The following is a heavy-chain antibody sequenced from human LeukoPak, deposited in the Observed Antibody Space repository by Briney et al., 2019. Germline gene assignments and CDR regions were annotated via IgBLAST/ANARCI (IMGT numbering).Heavy chain of an antibody. Sequence: PSETLSLTGTVSGGAISSGSYYWSWIRQPAGKGLEWIGRIYTSGSTTYNPSLKSRVTISIDTSKNQFSLKLSSVTAADTAVYYCTRVQGGYYFDYWGQGTLVTVSS. CDR3: TRVQGGYYFDY. V-gene: IGHV4-61*02. J-gene: IGHJ4*02. D-gene: IGHD3-10*01. CDR1: GGAISSGSYY. CDR2: IYTSGST.